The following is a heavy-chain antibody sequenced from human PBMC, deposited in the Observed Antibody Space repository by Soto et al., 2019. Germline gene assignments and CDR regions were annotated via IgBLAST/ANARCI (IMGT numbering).Heavy chain of an antibody. CDR1: GFTFSSYS. J-gene: IGHJ6*02. V-gene: IGHV3-48*01. CDR3: ARDKSRIAAAGQEPYYYGMDV. D-gene: IGHD6-13*01. CDR2: ISSSSSTI. Sequence: EVQLVESGGGLVQPGGSLRLSCAASGFTFSSYSMNWVRQAPGKGLEWVSYISSSSSTIYYADSVKGRFTISRDNAKNSLYLQMNSLRAEDTAVYYCARDKSRIAAAGQEPYYYGMDVWGQGTTVTVSS.